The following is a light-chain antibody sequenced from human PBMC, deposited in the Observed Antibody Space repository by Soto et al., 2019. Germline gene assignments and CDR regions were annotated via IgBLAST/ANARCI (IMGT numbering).Light chain of an antibody. CDR2: DVG. J-gene: IGLJ1*01. Sequence: QSALTQPASVSGSPGQSITISCTGTSSDVGGYNFVSWYQQHPGKAPKLMIFDVGDRPSGVSNRFSGSKSGNTASLTISGLQAEDEADYYCCSYTSGSTPFVFGTGIKLTVL. CDR1: SSDVGGYNF. V-gene: IGLV2-14*03. CDR3: CSYTSGSTPFV.